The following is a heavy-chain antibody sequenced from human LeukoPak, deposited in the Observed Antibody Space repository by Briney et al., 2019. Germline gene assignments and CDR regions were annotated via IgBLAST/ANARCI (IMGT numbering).Heavy chain of an antibody. CDR1: GGSISTSSYY. D-gene: IGHD5-18*01. CDR3: ARRRIQLWFRGVSDY. CDR2: IYYSGST. J-gene: IGHJ4*02. Sequence: PSETLSLTCTVSGGSISTSSYYWGWIHQPPGKGLECIGNIYYSGSTYYNPSLKSRVTISVDTSKNQFSLKLSSVTAADTAVYYCARRRIQLWFRGVSDYWGQGTLVTVSS. V-gene: IGHV4-39*07.